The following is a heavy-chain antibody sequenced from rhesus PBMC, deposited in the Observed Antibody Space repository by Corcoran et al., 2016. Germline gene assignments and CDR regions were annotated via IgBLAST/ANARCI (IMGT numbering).Heavy chain of an antibody. J-gene: IGHJ4*01. Sequence: QVQLQESGPGVVKPSETLSLTCAVSGYSISSGYDWSWIRQPPGQGLEWIGYIYGSSGSTNYNPSLKNRVTISKDTSKNQFSRKLSSVTAADTAVYYCARGGLQYVDYWGQGVLVTVSS. D-gene: IGHD1-44*01. CDR1: GYSISSGYD. V-gene: IGHV4-76*01. CDR2: IYGSSGST. CDR3: ARGGLQYVDY.